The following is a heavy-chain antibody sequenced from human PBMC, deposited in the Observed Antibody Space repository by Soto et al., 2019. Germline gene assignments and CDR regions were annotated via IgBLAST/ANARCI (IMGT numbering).Heavy chain of an antibody. Sequence: GGSLRLSGAASGFTFSNAWMSWVRQAPGKGLEWVGRIKSKTDGGSTDYAAPVKGRFTISRDDSKNTLYLQMNSLKTEDTAVYYCTTVLVAGTNFDYWGQGTLVTVSS. CDR1: GFTFSNAW. D-gene: IGHD6-13*01. J-gene: IGHJ4*02. CDR3: TTVLVAGTNFDY. CDR2: IKSKTDGGST. V-gene: IGHV3-15*01.